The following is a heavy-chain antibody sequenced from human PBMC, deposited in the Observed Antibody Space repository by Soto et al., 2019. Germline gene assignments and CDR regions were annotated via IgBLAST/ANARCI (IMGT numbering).Heavy chain of an antibody. D-gene: IGHD3-10*01. Sequence: QVQLQESGPGLVKPSQTLSLTCTVSGGSISSGDYYWSWIRQPPGKGLEWIGYIYYSGSTYYNPSLKSRVTISVDTSKNQFSLKLSSVTAADTAVYYCARGSSPSFYYGSVSYPENYYFDYWGQGTLVTVSS. V-gene: IGHV4-30-4*01. CDR3: ARGSSPSFYYGSVSYPENYYFDY. CDR1: GGSISSGDYY. J-gene: IGHJ4*02. CDR2: IYYSGST.